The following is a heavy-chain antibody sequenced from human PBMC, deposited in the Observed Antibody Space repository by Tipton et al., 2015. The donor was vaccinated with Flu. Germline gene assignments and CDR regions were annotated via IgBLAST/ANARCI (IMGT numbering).Heavy chain of an antibody. D-gene: IGHD3-10*01. Sequence: TLSLTCTVSGGSISSGSYYWSWIRQPAGKGLEWIGRIYTSGSTNYNPSLKSQVTISVDTSKNQFSLKLSSVTAADTAVYYCAREMDVLLWFGELGYFDYWGQGTLVTVSS. CDR3: AREMDVLLWFGELGYFDY. V-gene: IGHV4-61*02. CDR1: GGSISSGSYY. J-gene: IGHJ4*02. CDR2: IYTSGST.